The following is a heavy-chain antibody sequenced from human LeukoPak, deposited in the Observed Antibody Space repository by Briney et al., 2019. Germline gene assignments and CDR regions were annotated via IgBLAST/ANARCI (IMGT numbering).Heavy chain of an antibody. V-gene: IGHV4-59*01. CDR2: IYYSGST. J-gene: IGHJ4*02. CDR3: ARGLWFGEFLRY. CDR1: GGSISSYY. D-gene: IGHD3-10*01. Sequence: PSETLSLTCTVSGGSISSYYWSWIRQPPGKGLDWIGYIYYSGSTNYNPSLKSRVTISVDTSKNQFSLKLSSVTAADTAVYYCARGLWFGEFLRYWGQGTLVTVPS.